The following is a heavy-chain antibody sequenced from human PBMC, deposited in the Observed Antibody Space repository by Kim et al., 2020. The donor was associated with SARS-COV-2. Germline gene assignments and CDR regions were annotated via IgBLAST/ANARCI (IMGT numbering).Heavy chain of an antibody. CDR1: GGSISSSSYY. Sequence: SETLSLTCTVSGGSISSSSYYWGWIRQPPGKGLEWIGSIYYSGSTYYNPSLKSRVTISVDTSKNQFSLKLSSVTAADTAVYYCARHGTPNKVGATLGAFDIWGQGTMVTVSS. CDR2: IYYSGST. D-gene: IGHD1-26*01. J-gene: IGHJ3*02. V-gene: IGHV4-39*01. CDR3: ARHGTPNKVGATLGAFDI.